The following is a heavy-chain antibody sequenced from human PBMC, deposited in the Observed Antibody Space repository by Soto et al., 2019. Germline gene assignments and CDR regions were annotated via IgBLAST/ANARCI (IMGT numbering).Heavy chain of an antibody. CDR2: ISYDGSNK. CDR3: AKGLLQAAPRITIFGVVIIPDDAFDI. D-gene: IGHD3-3*01. V-gene: IGHV3-30*18. J-gene: IGHJ3*02. Sequence: GGSLRLSCAASGFTFSSYGMHWVRQAPGKGLEWVAVISYDGSNKYYADSVKGRFTISRDNSKNTLYLQMNSLRAEDTAVYYCAKGLLQAAPRITIFGVVIIPDDAFDIWGQGTMVTVSS. CDR1: GFTFSSYG.